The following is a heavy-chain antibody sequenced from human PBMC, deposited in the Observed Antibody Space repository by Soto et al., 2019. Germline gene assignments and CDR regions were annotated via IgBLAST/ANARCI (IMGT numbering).Heavy chain of an antibody. CDR1: GFTFSNYA. Sequence: PGGSLRLSCVASGFTFSNYAMTWVRQAPGKGLEWVSPIRGSGSGTSSADSVRGRFTISRDNSKNTLYLQMNYLRADDTAVYYCGRDPNGDYIGAFDFWGRGTMVTVS. CDR3: GRDPNGDYIGAFDF. J-gene: IGHJ3*01. D-gene: IGHD2-21*02. V-gene: IGHV3-23*01. CDR2: IRGSGSGT.